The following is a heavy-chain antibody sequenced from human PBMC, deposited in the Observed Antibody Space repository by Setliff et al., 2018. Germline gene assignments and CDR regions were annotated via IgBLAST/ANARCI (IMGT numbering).Heavy chain of an antibody. D-gene: IGHD3-22*01. V-gene: IGHV1-18*01. Sequence: ASVKVSCKASGYTFTNYGINWVRQAPGQGLEWMGWINNYNFNTNYPQKFLGRVTMTTDTTTSTAYIELRSLRSDDTAVYYCARINFYVSSGYYYASDYWGQGTLVTVSS. CDR3: ARINFYVSSGYYYASDY. J-gene: IGHJ4*02. CDR2: INNYNFNT. CDR1: GYTFTNYG.